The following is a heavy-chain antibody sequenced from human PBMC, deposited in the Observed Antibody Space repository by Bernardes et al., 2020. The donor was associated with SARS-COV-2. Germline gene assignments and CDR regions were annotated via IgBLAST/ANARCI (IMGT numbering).Heavy chain of an antibody. Sequence: ASVKVSCKASGYTFTASEINWVRQAPGQGLEWMGRLNPNSGKTDHSHKFQARVTFTRDTSITTAYLELTSLRSDDTAVYYCARGGSRSFDLWGQGTLVTVSS. CDR2: LNPNSGKT. CDR3: ARGGSRSFDL. CDR1: GYTFTASE. J-gene: IGHJ4*02. D-gene: IGHD2-2*01. V-gene: IGHV1-8*01.